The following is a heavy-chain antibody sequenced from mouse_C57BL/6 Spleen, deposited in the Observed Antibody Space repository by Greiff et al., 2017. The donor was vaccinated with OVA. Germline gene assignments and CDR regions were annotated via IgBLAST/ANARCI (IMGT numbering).Heavy chain of an antibody. Sequence: EVQGVESGGGLVQPGGSLSLSCAASGFTFTDYYMSWVRQPPGKALEWLGFIRNKANGYTTEYSASVKGRFTISRDNSQSILYLQMNALRAEDSATYYCARYRGSYEAMDYWGQGTSVTVSS. CDR1: GFTFTDYY. CDR2: IRNKANGYTT. J-gene: IGHJ4*01. CDR3: ARYRGSYEAMDY. V-gene: IGHV7-3*01. D-gene: IGHD1-1*02.